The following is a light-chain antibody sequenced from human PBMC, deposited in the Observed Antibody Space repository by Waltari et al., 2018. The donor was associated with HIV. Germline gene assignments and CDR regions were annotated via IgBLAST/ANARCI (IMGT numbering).Light chain of an antibody. Sequence: QSALTQPPSASGSPGQSVTISCTGTSSDVGGYNYVSWYQQHPGNAPKLIIYEVTERPAGVPDRFSVSKSGNTASRTVSGLQAEDEADYYCSSYAGSNKLVFGGGTKLTVV. CDR3: SSYAGSNKLV. CDR2: EVT. J-gene: IGLJ2*01. CDR1: SSDVGGYNY. V-gene: IGLV2-8*01.